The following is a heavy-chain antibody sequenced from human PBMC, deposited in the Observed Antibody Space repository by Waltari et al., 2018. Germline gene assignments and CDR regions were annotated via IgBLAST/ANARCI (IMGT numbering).Heavy chain of an antibody. V-gene: IGHV3-33*01. D-gene: IGHD3-10*01. CDR1: GFTFSSYG. Sequence: QVQLVESGGGVVQPGRSLRLSCAASGFTFSSYGMHWVRQAPGKGLEWVAVIWYDGSNKYYADSVKGRFTISRDNSKNTLYLQMNSLRAEDTAVYYCARDLITMVRGVIPFDYWGQGTLVTVSS. J-gene: IGHJ4*02. CDR3: ARDLITMVRGVIPFDY. CDR2: IWYDGSNK.